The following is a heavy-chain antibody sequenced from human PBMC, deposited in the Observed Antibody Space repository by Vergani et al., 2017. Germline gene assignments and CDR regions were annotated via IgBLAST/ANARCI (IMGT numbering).Heavy chain of an antibody. CDR3: ARGYCTNSICRGKVDS. CDR2: IRSKAYGGTT. D-gene: IGHD2-8*01. J-gene: IGHJ4*02. V-gene: IGHV3-49*03. Sequence: EVQLVESGGGLVQPGRSLRLSCTASGFTFGDYAMSWFRQAPGKGLEWVGFIRSKAYGGTTEYAASVKGRFTISRDDSKSIAYLQMNSLKTEDTAVYYCARGYCTNSICRGKVDSWGQGTLVTVSS. CDR1: GFTFGDYA.